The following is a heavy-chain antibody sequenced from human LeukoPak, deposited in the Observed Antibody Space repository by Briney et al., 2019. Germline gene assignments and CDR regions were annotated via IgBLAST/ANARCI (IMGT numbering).Heavy chain of an antibody. CDR3: ARGRSDYYLDS. Sequence: ASVTVSYKASGYTFTDYYMHWVRQAPGQGQEWMGWIYPNSGGTNYAQNFQGRVTMTRDTSISTAYMGLSRLRSDDTAVYFCARGRSDYYLDSWGQGTLVTV. V-gene: IGHV1-2*02. CDR1: GYTFTDYY. CDR2: IYPNSGGT. D-gene: IGHD3-10*01. J-gene: IGHJ4*02.